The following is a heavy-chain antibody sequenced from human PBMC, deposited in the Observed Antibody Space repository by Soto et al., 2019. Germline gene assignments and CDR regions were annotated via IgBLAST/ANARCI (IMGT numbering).Heavy chain of an antibody. D-gene: IGHD3-3*01. V-gene: IGHV3-30-3*01. CDR1: GFTFSSYA. CDR3: ARDAQGVVNNYFDY. Sequence: QVQLVESGGGVVQPGRSLRLSCAASGFTFSSYAMHWVRQAPGKGLEWVAVISYDGSNKYYADSVKSRFTISRDNSKNTLYLQMNSLRAEDTAVYYCARDAQGVVNNYFDYWGQGTLVTVSS. CDR2: ISYDGSNK. J-gene: IGHJ4*02.